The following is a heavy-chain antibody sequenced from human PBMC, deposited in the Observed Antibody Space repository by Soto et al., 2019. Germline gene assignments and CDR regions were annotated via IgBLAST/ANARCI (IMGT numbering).Heavy chain of an antibody. CDR1: GFTFSSYA. Sequence: GGSLRLSCAASGFTFSSYAMHWVRQAPGKGLEWVGVISYDGNNKYYADSVKGRFTISRDNSKNTLYLQMNSLRAEDTAVYYCARDVITMIVVVPGGYWGQGTLVTVSS. D-gene: IGHD3-22*01. CDR3: ARDVITMIVVVPGGY. J-gene: IGHJ4*02. V-gene: IGHV3-30-3*01. CDR2: ISYDGNNK.